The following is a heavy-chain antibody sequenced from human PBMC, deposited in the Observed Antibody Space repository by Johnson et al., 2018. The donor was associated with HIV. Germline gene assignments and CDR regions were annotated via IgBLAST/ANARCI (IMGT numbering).Heavy chain of an antibody. J-gene: IGHJ3*02. D-gene: IGHD4-11*01. Sequence: MQLVESGGGLVQPGGSLRLSCAASGFTFNSYAMSWVRQAPGKGLEWVSAISGSGGSTYYADSVKGRFTISRDNSKNTLYMQMNSLRAEDTAVYYCAKDQNSHRAFDIWGQGTMVTVSS. V-gene: IGHV3-23*04. CDR2: ISGSGGST. CDR1: GFTFNSYA. CDR3: AKDQNSHRAFDI.